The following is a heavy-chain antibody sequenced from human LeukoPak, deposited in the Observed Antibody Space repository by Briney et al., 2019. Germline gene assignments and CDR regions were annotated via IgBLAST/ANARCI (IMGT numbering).Heavy chain of an antibody. Sequence: ASVNVSFKASGYTSTSYGVSWVRQAPGQGLEWMGWISPYSGNTNYAQKLQGRVTISTDTSTSTAYMELRSLRSDDTAVYYCARDPDIILVPAAMINDYWGQGTLVTVSS. CDR3: ARDPDIILVPAAMINDY. D-gene: IGHD2-2*01. CDR1: GYTSTSYG. CDR2: ISPYSGNT. V-gene: IGHV1-18*01. J-gene: IGHJ4*02.